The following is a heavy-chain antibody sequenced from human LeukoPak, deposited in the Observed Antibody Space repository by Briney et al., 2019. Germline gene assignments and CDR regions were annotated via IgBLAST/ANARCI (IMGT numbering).Heavy chain of an antibody. CDR1: GGSFSGYY. D-gene: IGHD3-9*01. J-gene: IGHJ6*03. CDR3: ARHVGILTGYYRYYYYYMDV. CDR2: INHSGST. Sequence: SETLSLTCAVYGGSFSGYYWSWIRQPPGKGLEWIGEINHSGSTNYNPSLKSRVTMSVDTSKNQFSLKLSSVTAADTAVYYCARHVGILTGYYRYYYYYMDVWGKGTTVTISS. V-gene: IGHV4-34*01.